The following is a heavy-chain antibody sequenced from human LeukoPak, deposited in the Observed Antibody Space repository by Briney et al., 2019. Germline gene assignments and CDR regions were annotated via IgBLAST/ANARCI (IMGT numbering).Heavy chain of an antibody. CDR2: IYYSGST. D-gene: IGHD1-26*01. CDR3: ARGGSYFGN. CDR1: GGSVNGGSYY. Sequence: SETLSLTCTVSGGSVNGGSYYWSWIRQPPGKGLEWIGYIYYSGSTNHNPSLKSRVTISVDTSKNQFSLQLSSVTAADTAVYYCARGGSYFGNWGQGTLVTVSS. J-gene: IGHJ4*02. V-gene: IGHV4-61*01.